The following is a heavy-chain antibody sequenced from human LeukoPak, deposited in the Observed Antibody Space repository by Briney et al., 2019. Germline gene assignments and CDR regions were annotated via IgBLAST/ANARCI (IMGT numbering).Heavy chain of an antibody. CDR1: GFTFSSYS. Sequence: PGGSLRLSCAASGFTFSSYSMNWVRQAPGKGLEWVSSISSSSSYIYYADSVKGRFTISRDNAKNSLYLQMNSLRAEATAVYYCAGSLWFGDSGWFDPWGQGTLVTVSS. V-gene: IGHV3-21*01. CDR3: AGSLWFGDSGWFDP. CDR2: ISSSSSYI. J-gene: IGHJ5*02. D-gene: IGHD3-10*01.